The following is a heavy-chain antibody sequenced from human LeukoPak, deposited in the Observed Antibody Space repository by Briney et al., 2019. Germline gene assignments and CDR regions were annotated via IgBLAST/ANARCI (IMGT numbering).Heavy chain of an antibody. CDR2: INHNSGGT. J-gene: IGHJ4*02. Sequence: GASVKVSCKASGYTFTGYYMHWVRQAPGQGLEWMGWINHNSGGTNYAQKFQGRVTMTRDTSISTAYMELRSLRSDDTAVYYCARSQRWLQFDLKDYWGQGTLVTVSS. D-gene: IGHD5-24*01. V-gene: IGHV1-2*02. CDR1: GYTFTGYY. CDR3: ARSQRWLQFDLKDY.